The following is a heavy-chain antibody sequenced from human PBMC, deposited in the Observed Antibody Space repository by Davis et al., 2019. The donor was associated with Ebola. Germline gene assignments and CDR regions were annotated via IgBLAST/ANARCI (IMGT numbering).Heavy chain of an antibody. CDR1: GGSISSYY. D-gene: IGHD2-2*01. J-gene: IGHJ6*02. V-gene: IGHV4-59*08. CDR3: ARSNYCSSTSCYLLGGAGGMDV. CDR2: IYYSGST. Sequence: MPSETLSLTCTVSGGSISSYYWSWIRQPPGKGLEWIGYIYYSGSTNYNPSLKSRVTISVDTSKNQFSLKLSSVTAADTAVYYCARSNYCSSTSCYLLGGAGGMDVWGQGTTVTVSS.